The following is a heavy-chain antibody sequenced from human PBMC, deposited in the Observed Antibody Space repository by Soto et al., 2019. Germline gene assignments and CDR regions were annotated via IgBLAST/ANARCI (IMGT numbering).Heavy chain of an antibody. D-gene: IGHD3-3*01. J-gene: IGHJ5*02. V-gene: IGHV4-30-2*01. CDR3: ARDITIFGVGNWFDP. CDR1: GGSISSGGYS. Sequence: LSLTCAVSGGSISSGGYSWSWIRQPPGKGLEWIGYIYHSGSTYYNPSLKSRVTISVDRSKNQFSLKLSSVTAADTAVYYCARDITIFGVGNWFDPWGQGTLVTVSS. CDR2: IYHSGST.